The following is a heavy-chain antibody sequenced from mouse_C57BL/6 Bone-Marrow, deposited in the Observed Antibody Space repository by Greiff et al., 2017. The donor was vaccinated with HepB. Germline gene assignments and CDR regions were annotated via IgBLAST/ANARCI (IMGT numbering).Heavy chain of an antibody. V-gene: IGHV1-15*01. CDR1: GYTFTDYE. D-gene: IGHD1-1*01. Sequence: VQLQQSGAELVRPGASVTLSCKASGYTFTDYEMHWVKQTPVHGLEWIGAIDPETGGTAYNQKFKGKAILTADKSSSTAYMELRSLTYEDSAVYYCTRRYYYGSGSWYFDVWGTGTPVTVSS. CDR2: IDPETGGT. CDR3: TRRYYYGSGSWYFDV. J-gene: IGHJ1*03.